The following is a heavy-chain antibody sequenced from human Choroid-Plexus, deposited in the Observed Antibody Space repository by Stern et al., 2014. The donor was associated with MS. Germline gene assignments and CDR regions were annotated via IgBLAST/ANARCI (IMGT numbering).Heavy chain of an antibody. CDR2: VNPTDGRT. CDR1: GDTFASYP. J-gene: IGHJ1*01. Sequence: VQLVQSGAEVKKPGASVKVSCKASGDTFASYPIHWLRQAPGQGPVWMGIVNPTDGRTTYAQTFQGRVTMTRYTSTRTVYMELSSLKAEDTAMYFCANPLPYANWGQGTRVTVSS. D-gene: IGHD4-17*01. V-gene: IGHV1-46*03. CDR3: ANPLPYAN.